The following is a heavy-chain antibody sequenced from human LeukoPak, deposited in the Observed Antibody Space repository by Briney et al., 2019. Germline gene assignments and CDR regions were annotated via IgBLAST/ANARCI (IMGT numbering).Heavy chain of an antibody. Sequence: KPSETLSLTCTVSGGSISSSSYYWSWIRQPAGKGLEWIGRIYTSGSTNYNPSLKSRVTMSVDTSKNQFSLSLSSVTAADTAVYYCARYSSSLFLDYWGQGTLVTVSS. CDR2: IYTSGST. CDR3: ARYSSSLFLDY. J-gene: IGHJ4*02. V-gene: IGHV4-61*02. D-gene: IGHD6-6*01. CDR1: GGSISSSSYY.